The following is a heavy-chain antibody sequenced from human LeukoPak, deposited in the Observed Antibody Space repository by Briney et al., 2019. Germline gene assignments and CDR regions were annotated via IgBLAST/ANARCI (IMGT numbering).Heavy chain of an antibody. CDR3: AREGYYGSGSPPSLYFDY. D-gene: IGHD3-10*01. V-gene: IGHV3-23*01. J-gene: IGHJ4*02. CDR1: GFIFRNYD. CDR2: ISDSGGTT. Sequence: GGSLRLSCAASGFIFRNYDMSWVRQAPGKGLEWVSTISDSGGTTYYADSVKGRFTISRDNSRSTLYLQINSLRPEDTAIYYCAREGYYGSGSPPSLYFDYWGQGTLVTVSS.